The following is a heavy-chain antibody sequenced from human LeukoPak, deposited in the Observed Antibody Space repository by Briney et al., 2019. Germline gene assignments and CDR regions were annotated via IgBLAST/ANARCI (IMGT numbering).Heavy chain of an antibody. CDR3: ARGGRAYSSSWKYFQH. D-gene: IGHD6-13*01. V-gene: IGHV4-38-2*02. Sequence: SETLSLTCTVSGYSIDSGYYWGWIRQPPGKGLEWIWSIYHSGTTYYNPSLKSRVTILLGTSKNQFSLKLSSVTAADTAVYYCARGGRAYSSSWKYFQHWGQGTLVTVSS. CDR2: IYHSGTT. CDR1: GYSIDSGYY. J-gene: IGHJ1*01.